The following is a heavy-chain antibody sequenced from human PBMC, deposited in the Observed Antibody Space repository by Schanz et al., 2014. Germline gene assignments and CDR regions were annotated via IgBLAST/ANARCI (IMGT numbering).Heavy chain of an antibody. CDR3: ARSMIIVDKAFDY. Sequence: QVQLLESGGGVVQPGGSLRLSCAASGFTFRDFGLHWVRQAPGKGLEWVAVISYDGSHKDYADSVKGRFTISRDNSKNTLYLQMNSLRVEDTAVYYCARSMIIVDKAFDYWGQGTLVTVSS. CDR2: ISYDGSHK. V-gene: IGHV3-30*19. D-gene: IGHD3-22*01. J-gene: IGHJ4*02. CDR1: GFTFRDFG.